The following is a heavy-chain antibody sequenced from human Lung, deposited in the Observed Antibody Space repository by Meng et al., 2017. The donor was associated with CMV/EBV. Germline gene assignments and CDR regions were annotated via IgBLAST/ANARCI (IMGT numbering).Heavy chain of an antibody. V-gene: IGHV3-21*01. D-gene: IGHD3-16*02. CDR2: LSCSGSNI. Sequence: GEXXKISCAASGFTFRSYSMGWVRQAPGKGLEWVSSLSCSGSNIYYADSVKGRFTISRDNAKNSLYLQMDSLRAEDTAVYYCARDWGRYCSDYWGQGTLVTGAS. CDR1: GFTFRSYS. CDR3: ARDWGRYCSDY. J-gene: IGHJ4*02.